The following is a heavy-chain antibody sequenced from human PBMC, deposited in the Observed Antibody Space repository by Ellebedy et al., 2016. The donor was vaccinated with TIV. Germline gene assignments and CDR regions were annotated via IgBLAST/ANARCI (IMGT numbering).Heavy chain of an antibody. J-gene: IGHJ5*02. V-gene: IGHV5-10-1*01. CDR2: IDPSDSYT. CDR3: ACQGGVVADTNWFDP. D-gene: IGHD2-15*01. Sequence: GESLKISCKGSGYSFTSYWISWVRQMPGKGLEWMGRIDPSDSYTNYSPSFQGHVTISADKSISTAYLQWSSLKASDTAMYYCACQGGVVADTNWFDPWGQGTLVTVSS. CDR1: GYSFTSYW.